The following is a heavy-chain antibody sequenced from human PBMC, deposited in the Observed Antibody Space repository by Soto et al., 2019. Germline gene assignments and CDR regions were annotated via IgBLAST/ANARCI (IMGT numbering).Heavy chain of an antibody. CDR1: GGSFTSNNW. CDR2: IYRTGST. Sequence: SETLSLTCAVSGGSFTSNNWWTWVRQPPGQGLEWIGEIYRTGSTNYNPSLKRRVTISLAQSENQFSLKVTSLTAADTAVYYCASRDPGTRVDYWGQGTLVTVSS. V-gene: IGHV4-4*02. D-gene: IGHD1-7*01. J-gene: IGHJ4*02. CDR3: ASRDPGTRVDY.